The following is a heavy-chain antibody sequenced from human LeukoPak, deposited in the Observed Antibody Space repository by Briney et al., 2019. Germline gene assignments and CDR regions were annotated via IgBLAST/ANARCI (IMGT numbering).Heavy chain of an antibody. J-gene: IGHJ6*02. CDR2: IYYTGST. D-gene: IGHD3-10*01. CDR3: ARDRGAYGMDV. CDR1: GSSISNYY. V-gene: IGHV4-59*01. Sequence: SETLSLTCIVSGSSISNYYWSWIRQPPGKGLDWIGYIYYTGSTNYNPSLKSRVTISVDTSKNQFSLKLSSVTAADTAVYYCARDRGAYGMDVWGQGTTVTVSS.